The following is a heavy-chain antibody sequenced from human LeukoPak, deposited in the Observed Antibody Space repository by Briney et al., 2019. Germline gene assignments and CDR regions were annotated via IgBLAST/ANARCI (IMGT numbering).Heavy chain of an antibody. CDR2: ICSGGST. Sequence: GGSLRLSCAASGFTFSSNYMSWVRQAPGKGLEWVSVICSGGSTYYADSVKGRFTISRDNSKNTLYLQMNSLRAADTAVYYCARDQGYCSGGSCFPHYYFDYWGQGTLVTVSS. V-gene: IGHV3-66*01. J-gene: IGHJ4*02. CDR3: ARDQGYCSGGSCFPHYYFDY. D-gene: IGHD2-15*01. CDR1: GFTFSSNY.